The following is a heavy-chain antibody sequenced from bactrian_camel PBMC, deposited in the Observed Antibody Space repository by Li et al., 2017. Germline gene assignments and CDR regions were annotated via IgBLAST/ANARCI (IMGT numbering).Heavy chain of an antibody. CDR2: IAGDGRT. V-gene: IGHV3S53*01. D-gene: IGHD3*01. Sequence: HVQLVESGGGSVRPGGSLRLSCVVSGYTVRSGCMGVFRQTPGKEREVVAAIAGDGRTDYADSVRGRFTISRDGAKNTVYLQMSKLTTEDTAMYYCAAGPTHNGYCSTLRNPQYWGQGTQVTVSS. J-gene: IGHJ4*01. CDR3: AAGPTHNGYCSTLRNPQY. CDR1: GYTVRSGC.